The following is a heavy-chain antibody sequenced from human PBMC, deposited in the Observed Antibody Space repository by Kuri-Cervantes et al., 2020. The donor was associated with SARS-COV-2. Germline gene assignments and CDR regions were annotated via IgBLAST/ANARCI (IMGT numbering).Heavy chain of an antibody. J-gene: IGHJ6*04. D-gene: IGHD2/OR15-2a*01. CDR1: GGSFSGYY. Sequence: SETLSLTCAVYGGSFSGYYWSWIRQPPGKGLEWIGEVNHSGSTTYNPSLRSRVTISLDTSKNQFSLNLSSVTAADTAVYYCARDYFADVWGKGTTVTVSS. V-gene: IGHV4-34*01. CDR2: VNHSGST. CDR3: ARDYFADV.